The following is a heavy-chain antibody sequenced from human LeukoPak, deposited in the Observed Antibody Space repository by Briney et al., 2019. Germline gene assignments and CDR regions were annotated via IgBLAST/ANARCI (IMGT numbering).Heavy chain of an antibody. V-gene: IGHV3-7*03. D-gene: IGHD6-13*01. Sequence: QAGGSLRLSCAASGFSFTTYWMGWVRQAPGKGLEWVANIYQDESSQYYVDAVGGRFTISRDNAKNSLYLQMNSLRAEDTAVYYCARDLYRSSIAAGQNFDYWGQGTLVTVSS. CDR3: ARDLYRSSIAAGQNFDY. CDR2: IYQDESSQ. J-gene: IGHJ4*02. CDR1: GFSFTTYW.